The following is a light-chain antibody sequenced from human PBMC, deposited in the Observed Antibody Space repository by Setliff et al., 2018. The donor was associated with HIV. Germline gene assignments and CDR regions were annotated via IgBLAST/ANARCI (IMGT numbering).Light chain of an antibody. CDR2: DDN. Sequence: ELTQPPSVSVAPGKTASITCGGNNIGSKNVQWYQQKPGQAPVMVVYDDNVRPSGIPERFSGSNSGDTATLTISRVEAGHEADYYCQVWDYSSHKMIFGGGTKVTVL. J-gene: IGLJ2*01. CDR1: NIGSKN. CDR3: QVWDYSSHKMI. V-gene: IGLV3-21*03.